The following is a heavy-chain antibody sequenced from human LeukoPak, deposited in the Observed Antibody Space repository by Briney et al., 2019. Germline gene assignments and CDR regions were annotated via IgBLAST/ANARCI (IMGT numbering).Heavy chain of an antibody. CDR3: ARDPWFGEFQISPQDY. CDR1: GYTFTSYG. V-gene: IGHV1-18*01. Sequence: GASVKVSCKASGYTFTSYGISWVRQAPGQGLEWMGWISAYSGNTNYAQKLQGRVTMTTDTSTSTAYMELRSLRSDDTAVYYRARDPWFGEFQISPQDYWGQGTLVTVSS. CDR2: ISAYSGNT. J-gene: IGHJ4*02. D-gene: IGHD3-10*01.